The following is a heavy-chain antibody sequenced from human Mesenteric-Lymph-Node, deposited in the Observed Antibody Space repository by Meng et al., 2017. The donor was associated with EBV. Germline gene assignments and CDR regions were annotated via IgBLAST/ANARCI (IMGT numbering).Heavy chain of an antibody. CDR2: INPNSGST. Sequence: QWQLVQSGAEVERPGASVQVSCKTSGYTFTNYYVNWVRQAPGQGLEWMGIINPNSGSTNYAQKFQGRVTMTRDTSTTTGYMELSSLRSEDTAVYYCARGREFSGYQEYYFDYWGQGTLVTVSS. J-gene: IGHJ4*02. D-gene: IGHD5-12*01. CDR1: GYTFTNYY. V-gene: IGHV1-46*01. CDR3: ARGREFSGYQEYYFDY.